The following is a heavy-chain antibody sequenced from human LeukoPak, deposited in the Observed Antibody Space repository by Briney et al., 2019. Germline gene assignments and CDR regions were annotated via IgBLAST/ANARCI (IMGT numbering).Heavy chain of an antibody. D-gene: IGHD1-26*01. Sequence: ASVKVSCKASGYTFIDYYMHWVRQAPGQGLEWIGWISPNSGGTKSVQKFQGRVTMTRDTSITTVYMELSGLSFVDTAVYYCARGGGRYSLDYWGQGTLVTVSS. CDR1: GYTFIDYY. CDR3: ARGGGRYSLDY. V-gene: IGHV1-2*02. CDR2: ISPNSGGT. J-gene: IGHJ4*02.